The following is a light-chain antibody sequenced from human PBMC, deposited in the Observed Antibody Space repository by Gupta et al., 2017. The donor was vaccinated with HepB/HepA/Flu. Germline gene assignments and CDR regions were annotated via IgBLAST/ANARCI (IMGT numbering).Light chain of an antibody. CDR3: AAWDDSMNGWV. CDR1: SSNIGSNT. CDR2: SNN. V-gene: IGLV1-44*01. Sequence: QSVLTQPPSASGTPGQRVTISCSGSSSNIGSNTVNWYQQLPGTAPKLLIYSNNRRPSGVPDRFSGSKSGTSASLAISGLQSEEEADDYCAAWDDSMNGWVFGGGTKLTVL. J-gene: IGLJ3*02.